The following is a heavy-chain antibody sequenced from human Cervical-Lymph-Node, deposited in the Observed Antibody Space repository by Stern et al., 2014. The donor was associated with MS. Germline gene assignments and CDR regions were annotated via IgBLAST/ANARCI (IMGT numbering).Heavy chain of an antibody. J-gene: IGHJ2*01. CDR3: ARIPPGYSVAWDWYFDL. Sequence: QVTLRESGPVLVKPTETLTLTCTVSGFSLSNARMGVSWIRQPPGKALEWLAPHFSNDEKSYSTSLKSRLTISKDTSKSQVVLTMTNMDPVDTATYYCARIPPGYSVAWDWYFDLWGRGTLVTVSS. CDR2: HFSNDEK. CDR1: GFSLSNARMG. V-gene: IGHV2-26*01. D-gene: IGHD6-13*01.